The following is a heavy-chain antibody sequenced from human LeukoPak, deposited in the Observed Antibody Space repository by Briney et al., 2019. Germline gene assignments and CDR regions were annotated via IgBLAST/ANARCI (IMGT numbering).Heavy chain of an antibody. J-gene: IGHJ4*02. V-gene: IGHV4-59*08. Sequence: SSETLSLTCTVSGGSISSYYWSWLRQPPGKGLEWIGHVYYSGRTTYNPSLRSRLTISADTSTSQLSLKLSSVTAADTAVYYCARHKPTGSYPLELWGQGTLVTVSS. D-gene: IGHD3-10*01. CDR2: VYYSGRT. CDR1: GGSISSYY. CDR3: ARHKPTGSYPLEL.